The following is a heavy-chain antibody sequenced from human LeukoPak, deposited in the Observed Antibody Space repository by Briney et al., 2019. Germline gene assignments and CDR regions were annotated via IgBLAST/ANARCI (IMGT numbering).Heavy chain of an antibody. D-gene: IGHD2-15*01. J-gene: IGHJ5*02. Sequence: ASVKVSCKASGYTFTSYGISWVRQAPGQGLEWMGWISAYNGNTNYAQKLQGRVTMTTDTSTSTAYMELRSLRSDDTAVYYCARGPLGDYYCSGGSCYILENWFDPWGQGTLVTVSS. CDR3: ARGPLGDYYCSGGSCYILENWFDP. V-gene: IGHV1-18*01. CDR2: ISAYNGNT. CDR1: GYTFTSYG.